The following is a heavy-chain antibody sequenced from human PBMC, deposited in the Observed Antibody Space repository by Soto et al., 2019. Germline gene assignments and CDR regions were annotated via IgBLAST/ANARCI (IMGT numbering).Heavy chain of an antibody. CDR3: ARVFRYCSSTSCYFSYYYYYGMDV. V-gene: IGHV6-1*01. J-gene: IGHJ6*02. D-gene: IGHD2-2*01. Sequence: TLSLTCAISGDSVSSNSAAWNWIRQSPSRGLEWLGRTYYRSKWYNDYAVSVKSRIIINPDTSKNQFSLQLNSVTPEDTAVYYCARVFRYCSSTSCYFSYYYYYGMDVWGQGTTVTVSS. CDR2: TYYRSKWYN. CDR1: GDSVSSNSAA.